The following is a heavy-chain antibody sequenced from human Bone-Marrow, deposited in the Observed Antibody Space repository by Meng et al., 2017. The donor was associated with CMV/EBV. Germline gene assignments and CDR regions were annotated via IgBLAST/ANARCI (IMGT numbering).Heavy chain of an antibody. CDR1: GYTFTSYY. CDR3: ASERGIRFYRYYGMDV. J-gene: IGHJ6*02. V-gene: IGHV1-46*01. Sequence: ASVKVSCKASGYTFTSYYMHWVRQAPGQGLEWMGIINPSGGSTSYAQKFQGRVTMTRDTSTSTVCMELSSLRSEDTDVYYCASERGIRFYRYYGMDVWGQGTTVTVSS. CDR2: INPSGGST. D-gene: IGHD3-3*01.